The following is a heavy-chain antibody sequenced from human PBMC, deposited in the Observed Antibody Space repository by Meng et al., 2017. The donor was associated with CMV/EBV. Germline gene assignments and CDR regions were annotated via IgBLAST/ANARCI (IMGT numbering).Heavy chain of an antibody. CDR3: VRGGIAAAGPFDY. D-gene: IGHD6-13*01. Sequence: QVQLQQLGAGLLKPSETLSLTCAVYGGSFSGYYWSWIRQPPGKGLEWIGEINHSGSTNYNPSLKSRVTISVDTSKNQFSLKLSSVTAADTAVYYCVRGGIAAAGPFDYWGQGTLVTVSS. CDR1: GGSFSGYY. CDR2: INHSGST. J-gene: IGHJ4*02. V-gene: IGHV4-34*01.